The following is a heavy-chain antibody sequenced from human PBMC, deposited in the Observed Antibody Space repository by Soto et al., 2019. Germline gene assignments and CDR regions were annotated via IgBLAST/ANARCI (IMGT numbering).Heavy chain of an antibody. CDR1: GYTFTSNY. CDR3: ARGHSTDCSNGVCSFFYNHEMDV. Sequence: QVQLVQSGAEVKMPGASVKLSCKASGYTFTSNYIHWVRQAPGRGLEWMGIINPSGGVTSHNYAQKFQGRVTMTVDTSTTTVYMELSRLRSEDTAVYYCARGHSTDCSNGVCSFFYNHEMDVWGQGTTVTVSS. CDR2: INPSGGVT. J-gene: IGHJ6*02. V-gene: IGHV1-46*01. D-gene: IGHD2-8*01.